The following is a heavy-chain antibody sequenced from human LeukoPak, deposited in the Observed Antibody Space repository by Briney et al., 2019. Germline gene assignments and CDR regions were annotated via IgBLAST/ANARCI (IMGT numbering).Heavy chain of an antibody. V-gene: IGHV3-21*01. CDR3: ARGEQWLVLAFDY. CDR2: ISSSSSYI. Sequence: GGSLRLSCAASGFTFSSYWMHWVRQAPGKGLEWVSSISSSSSYIYYADSVKGRFTISRDNAKNSLYLQMNSLRAEDTAVYYCARGEQWLVLAFDYWGQGTLVTVSS. CDR1: GFTFSSYW. J-gene: IGHJ4*02. D-gene: IGHD6-19*01.